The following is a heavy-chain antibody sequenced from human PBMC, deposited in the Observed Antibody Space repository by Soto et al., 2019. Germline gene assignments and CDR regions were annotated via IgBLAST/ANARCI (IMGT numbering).Heavy chain of an antibody. CDR1: GGSISGHY. CDR2: IFYTGST. J-gene: IGHJ4*02. V-gene: IGHV4-59*11. CDR3: ARVGSSGWSPDY. D-gene: IGHD6-19*01. Sequence: SETVSLTCSVSGGSISGHYWIWIRQSPGKGLEWIGYIFYTGSTNYNPSLKSRVTLSVDTSKNQFSLRLSSVTAADTAVYYCARVGSSGWSPDYWGQGALVTVSS.